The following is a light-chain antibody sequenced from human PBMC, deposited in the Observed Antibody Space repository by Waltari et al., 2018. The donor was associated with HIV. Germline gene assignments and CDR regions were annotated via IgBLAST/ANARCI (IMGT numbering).Light chain of an antibody. CDR1: SSAVGGYNY. V-gene: IGLV2-14*03. CDR3: SSYTSSSTLFYV. Sequence: QSALTQPASVSGSPGPAITISCPGTSSAVGGYNYVPWYQQHPGKAPKLMIYDVSNRPSGVSNRFSGSKSGNTASLTISGLQAEDEADYYCSSYTSSSTLFYVFGTGTKVTVL. CDR2: DVS. J-gene: IGLJ1*01.